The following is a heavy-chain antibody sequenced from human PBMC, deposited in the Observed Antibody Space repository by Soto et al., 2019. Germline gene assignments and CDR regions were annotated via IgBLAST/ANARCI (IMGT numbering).Heavy chain of an antibody. CDR2: INSDGSST. CDR1: GFTFSSYW. J-gene: IGHJ4*02. CDR3: AGTMYYYDSSGYFYY. D-gene: IGHD3-22*01. Sequence: GGSLRLSCAASGFTFSSYWMHWVRQAPGKGLVWVSRINSDGSSTSYADSVKGRFTISRDNAKNTLYLQMNSLRAEDTAVYYCAGTMYYYDSSGYFYYWGQVTLVTVSS. V-gene: IGHV3-74*01.